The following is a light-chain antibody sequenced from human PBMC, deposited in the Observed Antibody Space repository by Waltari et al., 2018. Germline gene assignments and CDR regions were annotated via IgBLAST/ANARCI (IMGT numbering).Light chain of an antibody. J-gene: IGKJ1*01. CDR1: QNIGRY. CDR3: QNHERLPAT. Sequence: ELVLTQSPGTLSLSPGERATLSCRASQNIGRYLVWYQQKPGQPPRLLIYAASTRATGLPDRFIGSGSGTDFSLTIARLEPEDFAVYFCQNHERLPATFGQGTKVEI. V-gene: IGKV3-20*01. CDR2: AAS.